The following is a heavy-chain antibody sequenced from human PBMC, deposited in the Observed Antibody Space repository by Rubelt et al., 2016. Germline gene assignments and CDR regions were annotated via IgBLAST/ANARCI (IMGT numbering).Heavy chain of an antibody. Sequence: QVQLQESGPGLVKASETLSLTCTVSGGSLKSYYWSWIRQSPGKGLEWIGYIYYSGSTSSNHSLESRVTMSVDMSKNQCSRKVSSVTAADTAVYYCTRMLYSGAYIYDYWGQGALVTVSS. D-gene: IGHD1-26*01. J-gene: IGHJ4*02. V-gene: IGHV4-59*01. CDR3: TRMLYSGAYIYDY. CDR2: IYYSGST. CDR1: GGSLKSYY.